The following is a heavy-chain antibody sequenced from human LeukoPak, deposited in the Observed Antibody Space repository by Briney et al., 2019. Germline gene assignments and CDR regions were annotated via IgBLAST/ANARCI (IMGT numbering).Heavy chain of an antibody. Sequence: GRSLRLSCAASGFTFSSYGMHWVRQAPGKGLEWVAVISYDGSNKYYADSVKGRFTISRDNSKNTLYLPMNSLRAEDTAVYYCAKGGGYCSGGSCYPGGGAGSNYYGMDVWGQGTTVTVSS. CDR3: AKGGGYCSGGSCYPGGGAGSNYYGMDV. CDR1: GFTFSSYG. D-gene: IGHD2-15*01. J-gene: IGHJ6*02. CDR2: ISYDGSNK. V-gene: IGHV3-30*18.